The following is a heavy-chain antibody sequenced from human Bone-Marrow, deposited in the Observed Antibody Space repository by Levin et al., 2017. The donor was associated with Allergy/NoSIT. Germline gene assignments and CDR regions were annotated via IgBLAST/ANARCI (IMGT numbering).Heavy chain of an antibody. CDR3: ARGTPMRHSSGWIANWFDP. CDR1: GGPISGHY. CDR2: VYYSGTT. V-gene: IGHV4-59*11. Sequence: TSETLSLTCAVSGGPISGHYWSWIRQFPGKGLEWLGYVYYSGTTNCNPSLKSRVTISVDTSKNQFSLRLNSVTPADTAVYYCARGTPMRHSSGWIANWFDPWGQGTLVTVSS. D-gene: IGHD6-19*01. J-gene: IGHJ5*02.